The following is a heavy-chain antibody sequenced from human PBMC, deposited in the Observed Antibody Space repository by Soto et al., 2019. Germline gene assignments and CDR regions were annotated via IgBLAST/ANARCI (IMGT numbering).Heavy chain of an antibody. J-gene: IGHJ4*02. CDR2: INYSGST. CDR1: GGSISSSSYY. Sequence: SETLSLTCTVSGGSISSSSYYWVWIRQPPGKGLEWIGSINYSGSTYYNPSLKSRVTISVDTSKNQFSLKLSPVTAADTAVYYCARGVIRYSYARFEYWGQATLVTIPS. V-gene: IGHV4-39*07. CDR3: ARGVIRYSYARFEY. D-gene: IGHD5-18*01.